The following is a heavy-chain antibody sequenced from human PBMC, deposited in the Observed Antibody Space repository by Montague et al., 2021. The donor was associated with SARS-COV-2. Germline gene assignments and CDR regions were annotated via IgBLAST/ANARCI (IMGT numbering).Heavy chain of an antibody. J-gene: IGHJ6*02. CDR3: AKDLRPYDPSGYYYVGTYYCSFYGLAL. Sequence: SLRLSCAASGFPLSVHGMHWVRQAPGKGLEWVAVMIYDGSIQYYTDSVKGRFTSSRDNSKNTLFLQMNSLRPEDTAVYYCAKDLRPYDPSGYYYVGTYYCSFYGLALWGQGTTVTVSS. CDR2: MIYDGSIQ. D-gene: IGHD3-22*01. CDR1: GFPLSVHG. V-gene: IGHV3-30*18.